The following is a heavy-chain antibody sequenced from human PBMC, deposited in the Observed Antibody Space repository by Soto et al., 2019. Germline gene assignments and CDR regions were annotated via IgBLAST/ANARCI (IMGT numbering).Heavy chain of an antibody. Sequence: EVQLLESGGGLVQPGGSLRLSCADSGFTFSSQAMSWVRQAPGKGLEWVSTISGSGGSTYYADSVKGRFTISRDNSKNTIDLQMNRLRGGDTAVYYCAKVSNSIGGAGAYWGQGTLVNVSS. CDR2: ISGSGGST. CDR3: AKVSNSIGGAGAY. J-gene: IGHJ4*02. D-gene: IGHD1-1*01. CDR1: GFTFSSQA. V-gene: IGHV3-23*01.